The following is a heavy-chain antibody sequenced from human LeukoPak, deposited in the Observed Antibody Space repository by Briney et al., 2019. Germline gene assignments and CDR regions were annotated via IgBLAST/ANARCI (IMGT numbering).Heavy chain of an antibody. D-gene: IGHD5-18*01. CDR3: AKDISYGFDY. CDR2: LSGSGGST. Sequence: GGSLILSCAASGFTFSIYAMSWVRQAPGKGVEWVSGLSGSGGSTYYAGCVKGRFTISRDNSKNTLYLHMTYLRAEDTAVYYCAKDISYGFDYWGQGTPVTVSS. J-gene: IGHJ4*02. V-gene: IGHV3-23*01. CDR1: GFTFSIYA.